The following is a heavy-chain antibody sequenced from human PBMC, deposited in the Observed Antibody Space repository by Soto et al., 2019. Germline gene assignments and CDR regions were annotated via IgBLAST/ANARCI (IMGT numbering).Heavy chain of an antibody. CDR2: IYPGGSET. D-gene: IGHD3-10*01. Sequence: GESLKISCKTSGYTFTNYWIAWVRQMPGKGLEWMGIIYPGGSETRYSPSFQGQVSISADKSITTAYLQWSSLKASDTAMYFWARHVGGDSYCPYGMDVWGQGTTVTVSS. CDR1: GYTFTNYW. CDR3: ARHVGGDSYCPYGMDV. V-gene: IGHV5-51*01. J-gene: IGHJ6*02.